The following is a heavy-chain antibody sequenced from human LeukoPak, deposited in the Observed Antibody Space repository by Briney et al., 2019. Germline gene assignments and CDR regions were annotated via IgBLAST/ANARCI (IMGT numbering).Heavy chain of an antibody. V-gene: IGHV3-23*01. Sequence: GGSLRLSCEASGFTFSSNAMSWVRQAPGKGLEWVSALSGGGDSTYYADSVKGRFTISRDNSKNSLYLQMNSLRAEDTAVYYCARAYYGSGTNRVYWGQGTLVTVSS. CDR3: ARAYYGSGTNRVY. CDR1: GFTFSSNA. J-gene: IGHJ4*02. CDR2: LSGGGDST. D-gene: IGHD3-10*01.